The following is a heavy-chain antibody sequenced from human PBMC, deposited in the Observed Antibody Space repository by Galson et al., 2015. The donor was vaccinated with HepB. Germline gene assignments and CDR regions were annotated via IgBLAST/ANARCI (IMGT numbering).Heavy chain of an antibody. V-gene: IGHV3-23*01. CDR3: AKVFPEKTDGWYRQALYYFDS. D-gene: IGHD6-19*01. Sequence: LRLSCAASGFTFSYYAMAWVRQAPGKGLEWISAITPSGDNTYSADSMKGRFFIPRDNSQNTLFLQMNSLRADDTAIYFCAKVFPEKTDGWYRQALYYFDSWGQGTRVTVSS. CDR2: ITPSGDNT. J-gene: IGHJ4*02. CDR1: GFTFSYYA.